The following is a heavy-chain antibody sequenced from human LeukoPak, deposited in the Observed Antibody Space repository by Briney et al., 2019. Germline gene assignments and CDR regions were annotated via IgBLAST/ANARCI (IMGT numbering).Heavy chain of an antibody. CDR1: GFAFSNYA. D-gene: IGHD1-7*01. CDR3: ARDSGNYLDAFDI. Sequence: GSLRLSCGASGFAFSNYAMTWVRQAPGKGLEWVSTSSGNGDSTYYGDSVKGRFTISRDNAKNSLYLQMNSLRAEDTAVYYCARDSGNYLDAFDIWGQGTMVTVSS. V-gene: IGHV3-21*01. CDR2: SSGNGDST. J-gene: IGHJ3*02.